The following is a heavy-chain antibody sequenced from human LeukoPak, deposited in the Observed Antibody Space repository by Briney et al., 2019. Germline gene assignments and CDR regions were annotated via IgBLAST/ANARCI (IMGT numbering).Heavy chain of an antibody. CDR3: AKVRGVYCSSPACYYYDA. V-gene: IGHV3-23*01. D-gene: IGHD2-2*01. J-gene: IGHJ4*02. CDR1: GFTFSSYA. CDR2: VSPSGGRT. Sequence: PGGSLRLSCGVSGFTFSSYAMSWVRQTPGRGLEWVAGVSPSGGRTIYADSAEGRFTISRDNSNDTVYLQLSSLRAEDSALYYCAKVRGVYCSSPACYYYDAWGQGTPVTVSS.